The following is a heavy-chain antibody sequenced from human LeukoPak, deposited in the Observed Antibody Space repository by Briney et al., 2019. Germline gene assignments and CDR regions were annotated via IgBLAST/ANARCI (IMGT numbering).Heavy chain of an antibody. CDR1: GFTFSTYG. V-gene: IGHV3-30*18. CDR3: AKEGRVRDIEY. Sequence: PGGSLRLSCAASGFTFSTYGMHWVRQAPGKGLEWVAVISYDGSNKYYADSVKGRFTISRDNSKNTLYLQMDSLRAEDTAVYYCAKEGRVRDIEYWGQGTLVTVSS. D-gene: IGHD5-24*01. J-gene: IGHJ4*02. CDR2: ISYDGSNK.